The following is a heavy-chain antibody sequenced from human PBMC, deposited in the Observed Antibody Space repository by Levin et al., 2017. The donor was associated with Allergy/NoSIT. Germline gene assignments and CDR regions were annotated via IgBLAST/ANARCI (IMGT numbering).Heavy chain of an antibody. CDR1: GFTFSSYA. Sequence: PGGSLRLSCAASGFTFSSYAMSWVRQAPGKGLEWVSAFSGSGGSTYYADSVKGRFTISRDNSKNTLYLQMNSLRAEDTAVYYCAKSVYSSSGKNFDYWGQGTLVTVSS. D-gene: IGHD6-6*01. J-gene: IGHJ4*02. CDR3: AKSVYSSSGKNFDY. CDR2: FSGSGGST. V-gene: IGHV3-23*01.